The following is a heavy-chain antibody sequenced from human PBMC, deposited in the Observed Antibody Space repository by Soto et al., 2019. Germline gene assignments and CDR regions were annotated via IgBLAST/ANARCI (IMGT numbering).Heavy chain of an antibody. V-gene: IGHV5-10-1*01. D-gene: IGHD3-3*01. CDR1: GYSVTNYC. J-gene: IGHJ5*02. CDR2: VDPTDSYS. Sequence: RRESLKITCEGSGYSVTNYCITWVRHMPGKGLEWLGRVDPTDSYSNYSPSFQGHVTISADKSISTAYLQWSSLKASDTAMYYYTSVSYYTSGYFFSYCAHGDLHSFPATTSTDP. CDR3: TSVSYYTSGYFFSYCAHGDLHSFPATTSTDP.